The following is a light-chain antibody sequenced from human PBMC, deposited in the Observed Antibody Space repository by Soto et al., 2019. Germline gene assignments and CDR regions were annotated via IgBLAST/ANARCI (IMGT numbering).Light chain of an antibody. CDR3: QQLKNYPIT. J-gene: IGKJ5*01. CDR2: AAS. Sequence: AIRMTQSPSSFSASPGDRVTITCRASEDISSNLALYQQKPGTAPKLLIYAASALHSGVPSRFSGSGSGTDFTLTISSLQPEDFAIYFCQQLKNYPITFGQGTRQEVK. V-gene: IGKV1-8*01. CDR1: EDISSN.